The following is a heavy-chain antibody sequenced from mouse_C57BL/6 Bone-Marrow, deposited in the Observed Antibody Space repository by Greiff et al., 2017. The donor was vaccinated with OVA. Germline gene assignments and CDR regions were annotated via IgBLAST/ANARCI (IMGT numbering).Heavy chain of an antibody. CDR1: EYEFPSHD. CDR2: INSDGGST. V-gene: IGHV5-2*01. CDR3: ARRGGDWYFDV. Sequence: EVLLVESGGGLVQPGESLKLSCESTEYEFPSHDMSWVRQTPEKRLELVAAINSDGGSTYYPDTMKRRFIISRDNTKDTLYLQMSSLRSEDAALYYCARRGGDWYFDVWGTGTTVTVSS. J-gene: IGHJ1*03.